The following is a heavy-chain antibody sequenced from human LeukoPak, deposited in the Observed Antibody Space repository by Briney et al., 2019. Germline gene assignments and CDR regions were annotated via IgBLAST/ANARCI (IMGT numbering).Heavy chain of an antibody. CDR3: TRLSVVVVAGSYYYYYMDV. CDR2: IRSKANSYAT. J-gene: IGHJ6*03. Sequence: PGGSLRLSCAASGFTFSGSVMHWVRQASGKGLEWVGRIRSKANSYATAYAASVKGRFTISRDDSKNTAYLQMNSLKTEDTAVYYCTRLSVVVVAGSYYYYYMDVWGKGTTVTVSS. V-gene: IGHV3-73*01. CDR1: GFTFSGSV. D-gene: IGHD2-15*01.